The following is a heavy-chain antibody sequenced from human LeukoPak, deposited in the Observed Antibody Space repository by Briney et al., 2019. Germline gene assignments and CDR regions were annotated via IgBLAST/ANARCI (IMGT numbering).Heavy chain of an antibody. CDR3: ARDTAHYDFWSGYSQLGYYYMDV. V-gene: IGHV4-30-4*08. CDR2: IYYSGST. CDR1: GGSISSGDYY. J-gene: IGHJ6*03. D-gene: IGHD3-3*01. Sequence: SETLSLTCTVSGGSISSGDYYWNWIRQPPGKGLEWIGYIYYSGSTYYNPSLKSRVTISVDTSKNQFSLKLSSVTAADTAVYYCARDTAHYDFWSGYSQLGYYYMDVWGKGTTVTVSS.